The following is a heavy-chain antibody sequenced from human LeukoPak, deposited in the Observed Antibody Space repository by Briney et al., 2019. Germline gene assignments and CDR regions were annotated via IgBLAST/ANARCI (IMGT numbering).Heavy chain of an antibody. J-gene: IGHJ4*02. V-gene: IGHV1-8*03. CDR2: MNPNSGNT. CDR3: ALDYDSSGSFDY. Sequence: ASVKVSCKASGYTFTSYDINWVRQATGQGLEWMGWMNPNSGNTGYAQKFQGRVTITRNTSISTAYMELSSLRSGDTAVYYCALDYDSSGSFDYWGQGTLVTVSS. D-gene: IGHD3-22*01. CDR1: GYTFTSYD.